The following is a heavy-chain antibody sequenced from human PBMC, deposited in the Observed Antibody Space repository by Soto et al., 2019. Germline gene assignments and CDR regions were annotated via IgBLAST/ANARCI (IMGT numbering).Heavy chain of an antibody. CDR2: ISAYNGNT. CDR1: GYTFTSYG. V-gene: IGHV1-18*04. Sequence: ASVKVSCKASGYTFTSYGISWVRQAPGQGLEWMGWISAYNGNTNYAQKLQGRVTMTTDTSTSTAYMELRSLRSGDTAVYYCARGSPETLLATPYFGRDVWGQATTVTVSS. CDR3: ARGSPETLLATPYFGRDV. D-gene: IGHD2-15*01. J-gene: IGHJ6*02.